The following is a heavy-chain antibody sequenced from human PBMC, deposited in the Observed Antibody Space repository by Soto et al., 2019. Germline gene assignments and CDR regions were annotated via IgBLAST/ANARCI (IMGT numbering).Heavy chain of an antibody. CDR3: ARAGDDCSAANCYVIDY. CDR2: INTGKGNT. V-gene: IGHV1-3*04. J-gene: IGHJ4*02. CDR1: GYTFTTYA. Sequence: GASVKVSCKASGYTFTTYAMHWVRQAPGQRLEWMAWINTGKGNTKYSQKFQGRVTVTRDTSASTAYMELSSLRSEDTAMYYCARAGDDCSAANCYVIDYWRQGTLVTLSS. D-gene: IGHD2-2*01.